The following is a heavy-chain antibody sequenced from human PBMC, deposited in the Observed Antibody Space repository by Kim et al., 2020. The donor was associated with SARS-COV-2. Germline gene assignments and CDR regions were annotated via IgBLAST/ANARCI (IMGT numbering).Heavy chain of an antibody. D-gene: IGHD3-3*01. CDR2: IYYSGST. Sequence: SETLSLTCTVSGGSISSYYWSWIRQPPGKGLEWIGYIYYSGSTNYNPSLKSRVTISVDTSKNQFSLKLSSVTAADTAVYYCARSEYITIFGVVSAQGAFDIWGQGKMVTVSS. J-gene: IGHJ3*02. CDR3: ARSEYITIFGVVSAQGAFDI. CDR1: GGSISSYY. V-gene: IGHV4-59*01.